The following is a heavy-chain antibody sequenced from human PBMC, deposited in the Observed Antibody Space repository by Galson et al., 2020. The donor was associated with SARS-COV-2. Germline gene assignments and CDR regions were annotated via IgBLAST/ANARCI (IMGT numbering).Heavy chain of an antibody. CDR3: ARLRYYDVLTGYIVDV. CDR1: GYTFTDYY. Sequence: ASVQVSCKASGYTFTDYYIHWVRQAPGQGLEWMGWLNPKSGGTNYAQKFEGRVTMTRDTSITTAYMELSRLRADDTAVYYCARLRYYDVLTGYIVDVWGQGTMVTVSS. D-gene: IGHD3-9*01. CDR2: LNPKSGGT. J-gene: IGHJ6*02. V-gene: IGHV1-2*02.